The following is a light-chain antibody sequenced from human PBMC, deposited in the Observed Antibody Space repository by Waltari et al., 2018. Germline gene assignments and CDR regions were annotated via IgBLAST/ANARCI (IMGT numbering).Light chain of an antibody. Sequence: QSALTQPASVSGSPGQSITISCTGTSSDVGSYNLVYWYQQHPGKAPKLMLSDVNKRPSGVYNRFSGSKSGNTASLTISGLQTEDEADYYCCSYAGTSTFWVFGGGTKLTVL. CDR3: CSYAGTSTFWV. J-gene: IGLJ3*02. CDR2: DVN. CDR1: SSDVGSYNL. V-gene: IGLV2-23*02.